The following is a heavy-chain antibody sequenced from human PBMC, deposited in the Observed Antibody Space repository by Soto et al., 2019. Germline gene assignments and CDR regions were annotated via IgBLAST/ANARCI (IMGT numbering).Heavy chain of an antibody. CDR3: AKALLAATIGPYAMDV. Sequence: QVQLVESGGGVVQPGASLRVSCAASGFDFNSYAMHWVRQAPGKGLEWMGVISNDGSNVYYADFVKGRFTISRDRSKNTLFLHGDRLRGDDTGTYYCAKALLAATIGPYAMDVWGQGTPVTVS. D-gene: IGHD6-13*01. J-gene: IGHJ6*02. V-gene: IGHV3-30*18. CDR1: GFDFNSYA. CDR2: ISNDGSNV.